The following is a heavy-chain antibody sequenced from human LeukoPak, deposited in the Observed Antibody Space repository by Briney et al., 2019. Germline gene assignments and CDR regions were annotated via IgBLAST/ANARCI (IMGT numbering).Heavy chain of an antibody. V-gene: IGHV3-53*01. CDR1: GFIVSDNY. CDR2: IYPDGRG. J-gene: IGHJ4*02. D-gene: IGHD2-2*01. CDR3: AGGRMPNGAVN. Sequence: GGSLRLSCVASGFIVSDNYISWIRQAPGQEPHWISIIYPDGRGSYADSVKGRFTTPKDNSRNTLYFQMNSLRADDQALSYSAGGRMPNGAVNWGQGTLVTVSS.